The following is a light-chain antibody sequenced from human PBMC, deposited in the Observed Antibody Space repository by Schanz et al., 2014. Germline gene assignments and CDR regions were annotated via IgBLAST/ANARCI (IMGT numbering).Light chain of an antibody. Sequence: QSVLTQPPSASGTPGQRVTISCSGSSSNIGSNVVNWFRQLPGTAPKLLIYDNTKRPSGIPDRFSGSKSGASATLAITGLQTGDEADYYCGTWDSSLSAGVVFGGGTKLTVL. CDR2: DNT. CDR3: GTWDSSLSAGVV. CDR1: SSNIGSNV. V-gene: IGLV1-51*01. J-gene: IGLJ2*01.